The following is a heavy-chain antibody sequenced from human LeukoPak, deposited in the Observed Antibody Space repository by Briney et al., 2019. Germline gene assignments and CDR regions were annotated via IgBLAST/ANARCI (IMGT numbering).Heavy chain of an antibody. D-gene: IGHD4-11*01. CDR3: ARYRNYGRAFDI. V-gene: IGHV4-34*01. CDR2: INHSGST. CDR1: GGSFSGYY. Sequence: SETLSLTCAVYGGSFSGYYWSWIRQPPGKGLEWIGEINHSGSTNYNPSLMSRVTISVDTSKNQFSLKLSSVTAADTAVYYCARYRNYGRAFDIWGQGTMVTVSS. J-gene: IGHJ3*02.